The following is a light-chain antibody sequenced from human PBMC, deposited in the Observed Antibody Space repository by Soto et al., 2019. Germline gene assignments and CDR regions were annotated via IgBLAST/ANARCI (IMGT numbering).Light chain of an antibody. CDR1: TSN. CDR3: GTWDSSLSVVI. J-gene: IGLJ2*01. V-gene: IGLV1-40*01. Sequence: QSVLTQTPSVSGAPGQTVTISCTGTTSNVHWYQQLPGTAPKLLIFDNTNRPSGVPDRFSGSKSNTSASLAITGLQAEDEADYYCGTWDSSLSVVIFGGGTKLTVL. CDR2: DNT.